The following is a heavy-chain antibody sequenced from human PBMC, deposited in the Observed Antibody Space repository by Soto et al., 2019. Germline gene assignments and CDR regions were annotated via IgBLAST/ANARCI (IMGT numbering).Heavy chain of an antibody. CDR1: VDSISSDHW. CDR3: AYHGYYNLEY. D-gene: IGHD1-26*01. CDR2: IYHSGSV. Sequence: QVQLRESGPGLVKPSGTLSLTCAVSVDSISSDHWWGWVRQPPGKGLEWIGEIYHSGSVNYNPSLKRRLTISVDTSKNQFSLILTSVTAADTAVYYCAYHGYYNLEYWGQGTLVTVSS. V-gene: IGHV4-4*02. J-gene: IGHJ4*02.